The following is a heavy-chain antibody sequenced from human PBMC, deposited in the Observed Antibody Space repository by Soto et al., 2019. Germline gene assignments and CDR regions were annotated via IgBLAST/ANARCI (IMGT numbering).Heavy chain of an antibody. V-gene: IGHV3-23*01. D-gene: IGHD3-10*01. CDR3: ARNVYYYGSVPFDP. Sequence: EVQLLESGGGLVQPGGSLRLSCAASGFTFSSYAMSWVRQAPGKGREWVSAISGSGGSTYYADSVKGRFTISRDNSKNTLYLQMNSLRAEDTAVYYCARNVYYYGSVPFDPWGQGTLVTVSS. J-gene: IGHJ5*02. CDR1: GFTFSSYA. CDR2: ISGSGGST.